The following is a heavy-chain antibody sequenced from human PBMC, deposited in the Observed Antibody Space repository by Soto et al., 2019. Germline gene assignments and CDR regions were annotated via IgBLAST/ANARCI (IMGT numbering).Heavy chain of an antibody. CDR2: ISGYNGNA. J-gene: IGHJ4*02. CDR3: ERILQTSRVLVH. Sequence: QVQLVQSAGEVRKPGASVKVSCKTAGYTFNLYGMTWLRQAPGQGLEWMGWISGYNGNATYAQKFKGRVVLTIDTSTTTAHMDPGSLKSEYKAVYYSERILQTSRVLVHWGQGTLVTVTS. D-gene: IGHD3-9*01. CDR1: GYTFNLYG. V-gene: IGHV1-18*04.